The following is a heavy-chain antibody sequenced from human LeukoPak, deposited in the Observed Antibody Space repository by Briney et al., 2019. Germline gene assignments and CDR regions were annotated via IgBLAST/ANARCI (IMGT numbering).Heavy chain of an antibody. D-gene: IGHD6-19*01. V-gene: IGHV1-8*01. CDR3: AKYPGAAVAGDFDY. J-gene: IGHJ4*02. CDR1: GYTFTSYD. CDR2: MNPNSGNT. Sequence: GASVKVSCKASGYTFTSYDINWVRHATGQGLELLGWMNPNSGNTGYAQKFQGRVTMTRNTSISTAYMELSSLRSEDTAVYYCAKYPGAAVAGDFDYWGQGTLVTVSS.